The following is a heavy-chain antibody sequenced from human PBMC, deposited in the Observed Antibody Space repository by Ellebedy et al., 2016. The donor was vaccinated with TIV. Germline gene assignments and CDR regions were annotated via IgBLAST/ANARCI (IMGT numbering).Heavy chain of an antibody. V-gene: IGHV3-9*01. Sequence: SLKISCAASGFSFEDYAMHWVRQAPGKGLEWVSGISWISGSIAYADSVRGRFTISRGNPNNSLDLQMNSLRPEDTGLYYCVKDTMAPRQGVFESWGQGTLVTVSS. CDR3: VKDTMAPRQGVFES. J-gene: IGHJ4*02. CDR1: GFSFEDYA. D-gene: IGHD6-6*01. CDR2: ISWISGSI.